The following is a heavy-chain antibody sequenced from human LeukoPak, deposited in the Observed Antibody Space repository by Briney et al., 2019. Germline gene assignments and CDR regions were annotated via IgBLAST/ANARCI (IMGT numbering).Heavy chain of an antibody. J-gene: IGHJ4*02. D-gene: IGHD5-24*01. V-gene: IGHV3-30*02. CDR2: IRYDGDNK. Sequence: GGSLRLSCVASGFTFSSYGMDWVRQAPGKGLEWVAYIRYDGDNKHYSDSVKGRFTISRDNSKNTVYLQMNSLRAEDTAVYYCAKDKRDGYNYYFDFWGQGSLVTVSS. CDR3: AKDKRDGYNYYFDF. CDR1: GFTFSSYG.